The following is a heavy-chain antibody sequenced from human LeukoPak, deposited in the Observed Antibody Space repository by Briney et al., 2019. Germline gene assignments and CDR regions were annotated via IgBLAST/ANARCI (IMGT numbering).Heavy chain of an antibody. D-gene: IGHD5-18*01. V-gene: IGHV3-30*18. CDR1: GFTFSSYG. Sequence: GGSLRLSCAASGFTFSSYGMHWVRQVPGKGLEWVAVISYDGSNKYYADSVKGRFTISRDNSKNTLYLQMNSLRAEDTAVYYCAKDDQLWPRGAFDIWGQGTMVTVSS. J-gene: IGHJ3*02. CDR2: ISYDGSNK. CDR3: AKDDQLWPRGAFDI.